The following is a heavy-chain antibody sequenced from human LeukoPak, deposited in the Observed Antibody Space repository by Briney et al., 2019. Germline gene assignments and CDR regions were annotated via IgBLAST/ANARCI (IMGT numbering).Heavy chain of an antibody. J-gene: IGHJ4*02. D-gene: IGHD1-1*01. Sequence: GGSRKLSCAASGFTFTNYAMTWVRQAPGKGLEWVSVLFGGGTIYYADSVNGRFTISRDNSKNTLYLQLNSLRAEDTAVYYCARGPRVATYYYFDYWGQGTLVTVSS. CDR1: GFTFTNYA. V-gene: IGHV3-23*03. CDR2: LFGGGTI. CDR3: ARGPRVATYYYFDY.